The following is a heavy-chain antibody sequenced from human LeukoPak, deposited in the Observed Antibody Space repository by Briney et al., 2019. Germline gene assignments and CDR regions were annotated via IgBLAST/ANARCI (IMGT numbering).Heavy chain of an antibody. Sequence: GGXLRLSCAASGFTFSSNYMSWVGQAPGKGVEWVSVIYSGGRTYYSDSVKGGCTISRDNSKNTLYLQTNSLRAEDTAVYYCARDPSGYDQSPVTDYWGQGTLVTVSS. CDR3: ARDPSGYDQSPVTDY. D-gene: IGHD5-12*01. CDR1: GFTFSSNY. V-gene: IGHV3-53*01. CDR2: IYSGGRT. J-gene: IGHJ4*02.